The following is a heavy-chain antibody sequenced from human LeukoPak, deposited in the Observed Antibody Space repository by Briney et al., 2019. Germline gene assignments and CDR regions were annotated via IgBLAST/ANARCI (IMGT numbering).Heavy chain of an antibody. Sequence: GGSLRLSCAASGFTFSDYYMSWIRQAPGKGLEWVSYISSSGSTIYYADSVKGRFTISRDNAKNSLYLQMNSLRAEDTAVYYCARVSVGAPHYYYYYYMDVWGKGTTVTVSS. CDR2: ISSSGSTI. J-gene: IGHJ6*03. CDR3: ARVSVGAPHYYYYYYMDV. CDR1: GFTFSDYY. V-gene: IGHV3-11*04. D-gene: IGHD1-26*01.